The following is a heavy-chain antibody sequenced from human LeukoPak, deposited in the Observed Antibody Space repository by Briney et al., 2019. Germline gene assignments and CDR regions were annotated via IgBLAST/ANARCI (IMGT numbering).Heavy chain of an antibody. CDR2: IWYDGSNK. CDR3: ARAEDYDFWSGYLDY. Sequence: GGSLRLSCAASGFTFSSYGMPWVRQAPGKGLEWVAVIWYDGSNKYYADSVKGRFTISRDNSKNTLYLQMNSLRAEDTAVYYCARAEDYDFWSGYLDYWGQGTLVTVSS. J-gene: IGHJ4*02. V-gene: IGHV3-33*01. D-gene: IGHD3-3*01. CDR1: GFTFSSYG.